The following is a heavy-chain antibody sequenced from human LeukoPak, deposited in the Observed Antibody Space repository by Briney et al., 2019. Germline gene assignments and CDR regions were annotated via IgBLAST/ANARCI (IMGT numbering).Heavy chain of an antibody. V-gene: IGHV3-30*04. CDR1: GFTFSSYA. CDR3: ARDLVGATNY. CDR2: ISYDGSNK. Sequence: GGSPRLSCAASGFTFSSYAMHWVRQAPGKGLEWVAVISYDGSNKYYADSVKGRFTISRDNSKNTLYLQMNSLRAEDTAVYYCARDLVGATNYWGQGTLVTVSS. J-gene: IGHJ4*02. D-gene: IGHD1-26*01.